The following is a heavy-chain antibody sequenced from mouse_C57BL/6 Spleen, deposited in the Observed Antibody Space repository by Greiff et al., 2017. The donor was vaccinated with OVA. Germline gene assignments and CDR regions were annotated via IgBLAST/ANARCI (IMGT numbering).Heavy chain of an antibody. Sequence: EVMLVESGPGLAKPSQTLSLTCSVTGYSITSDYWNWIRNFPGNKLEYTGYISYSGSTYYNPSLKSRISITRDTSKNQYYLQLNSVTTEDTATYYCACYTSSGTPGRCAYWGQGTLVTVSA. V-gene: IGHV3-8*01. J-gene: IGHJ3*01. D-gene: IGHD3-2*02. CDR1: GYSITSDY. CDR3: ACYTSSGTPGRCAY. CDR2: ISYSGST.